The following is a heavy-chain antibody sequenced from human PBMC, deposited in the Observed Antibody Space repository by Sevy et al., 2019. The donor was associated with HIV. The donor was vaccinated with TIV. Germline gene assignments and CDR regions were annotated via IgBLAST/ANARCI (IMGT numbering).Heavy chain of an antibody. D-gene: IGHD3-10*01. J-gene: IGHJ4*02. Sequence: GGSLRLSCAASGFTFSTYAMTWVRQAPGKGLEWVSVISFSGGITYYADSVKGRFTISRDNSKNTLYLQMISLRAEDTAVYYCAKDRVSGTYYTGDFDYWGQGTLVTVSS. V-gene: IGHV3-23*01. CDR2: ISFSGGIT. CDR3: AKDRVSGTYYTGDFDY. CDR1: GFTFSTYA.